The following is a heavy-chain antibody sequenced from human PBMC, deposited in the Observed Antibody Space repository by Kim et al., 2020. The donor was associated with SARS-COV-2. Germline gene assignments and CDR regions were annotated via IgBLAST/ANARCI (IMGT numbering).Heavy chain of an antibody. Sequence: GGSLRLSCAASGFTFSSYGMHWVRQAPGKGLEWVAVIWYDGSNKYYADSVKGRFTISRDNYKNTLYLQMNSLRAEDTAVYYCAKAVRVWFGESLYIDYWG. J-gene: IGHJ4*01. CDR3: AKAVRVWFGESLYIDY. CDR1: GFTFSSYG. D-gene: IGHD3-10*01. CDR2: IWYDGSNK. V-gene: IGHV3-33*06.